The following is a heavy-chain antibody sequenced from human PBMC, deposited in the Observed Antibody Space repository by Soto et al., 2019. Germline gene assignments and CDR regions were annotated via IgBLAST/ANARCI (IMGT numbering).Heavy chain of an antibody. CDR3: ARGSSSGDYYYGMDV. CDR2: IGTAGDP. J-gene: IGHJ6*02. V-gene: IGHV3-13*05. D-gene: IGHD6-6*01. CDR1: GFTFSSYD. Sequence: SGGSLRLSCAASGFTFSSYDMHWVRQATGKGLEWVSAIGTAGDPYYPGSVKGRFTISRENAKNSLYLQMNSLRAGDTAVYYCARGSSSGDYYYGMDVWGQGTTVTVSS.